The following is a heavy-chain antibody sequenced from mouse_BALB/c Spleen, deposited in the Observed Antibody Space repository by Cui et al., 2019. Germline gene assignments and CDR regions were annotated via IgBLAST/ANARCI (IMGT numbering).Heavy chain of an antibody. CDR3: ARYDYYGSSYFDY. D-gene: IGHD1-1*01. Sequence: QVPLQQPQAALVKPVASVKLSCKASGYTFTSYWMHWVKQRPGRGLEWIGRIDPNSGGTKYNEKSKSKATLTVDKPSSTAYMQLSSLTSEDSAVYYCARYDYYGSSYFDYWGQGTTLTVSS. CDR1: GYTFTSYW. CDR2: IDPNSGGT. V-gene: IGHV1-72*01. J-gene: IGHJ2*01.